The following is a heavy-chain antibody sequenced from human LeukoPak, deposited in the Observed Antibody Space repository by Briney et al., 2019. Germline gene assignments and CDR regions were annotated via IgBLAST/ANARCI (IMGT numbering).Heavy chain of an antibody. CDR2: IYPGDSDT. J-gene: IGHJ4*02. V-gene: IGHV5-51*01. CDR1: GYSFTSYW. CDR3: ARTNSVNYYDSSGHITPDY. D-gene: IGHD3-22*01. Sequence: GESLKISCKGSGYSFTSYWIGWVRQMPGKGLEWMGIIYPGDSDTRYSPSFQGQVTISADKSISTAYLQWSSLKASDTAMYYCARTNSVNYYDSSGHITPDYWGQGTLVTVSS.